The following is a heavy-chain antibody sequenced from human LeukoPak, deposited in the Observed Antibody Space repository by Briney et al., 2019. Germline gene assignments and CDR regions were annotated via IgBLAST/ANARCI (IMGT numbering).Heavy chain of an antibody. CDR2: IGTAGDT. V-gene: IGHV3-13*04. CDR3: ARGRGWGTFDI. Sequence: PGGSLRLSCAASGFTFSSYDMHWVRKGTGKGLEWVSAIGTAGDTYYPGSVKGRFTTSRENAKNSLYLQMNSLRVGDTAVYYCARGRGWGTFDIWGQGTMVTVSS. D-gene: IGHD3-10*01. J-gene: IGHJ3*02. CDR1: GFTFSSYD.